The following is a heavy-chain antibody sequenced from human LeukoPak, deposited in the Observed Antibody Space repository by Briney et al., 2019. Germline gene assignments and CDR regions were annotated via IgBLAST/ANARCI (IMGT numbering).Heavy chain of an antibody. CDR2: IYYSGRT. J-gene: IGHJ4*02. Sequence: PSETLSLTCTVSGGSINSYYWSWIRQPPGKGLEWIGDIYYSGRTNYNPSLKSRFTISVDTSRNQFSLKLSSVTAADTAVYYCARSNTVGADLSFDSWGQGTLVTVSS. D-gene: IGHD1-26*01. CDR3: ARSNTVGADLSFDS. V-gene: IGHV4-59*01. CDR1: GGSINSYY.